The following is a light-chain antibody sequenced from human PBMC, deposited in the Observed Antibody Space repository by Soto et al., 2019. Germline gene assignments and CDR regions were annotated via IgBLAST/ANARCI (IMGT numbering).Light chain of an antibody. CDR3: CSFAGSPP. CDR2: DVT. Sequence: QSVLTQPRSVSGSPGQSVTISCTGTSSDIGHYNYVSWYQQHPGKAPKLMIYDVTKRPSGVPDRFSGSKSGNTASLTISGLQAEDEADYYCCSFAGSPPFGGGTKVTVL. CDR1: SSDIGHYNY. J-gene: IGLJ2*01. V-gene: IGLV2-11*01.